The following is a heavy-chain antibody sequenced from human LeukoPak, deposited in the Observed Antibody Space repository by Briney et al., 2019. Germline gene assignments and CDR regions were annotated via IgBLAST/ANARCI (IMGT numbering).Heavy chain of an antibody. Sequence: SQTLSLTCAISGDSVPSNSTAWNWIRQSPSRGLEWLGRTYYRSKWYNDYTVSVKSRITFNPDTSKNQFSLQLNSVTPEDTAVYYCARKRLSSDSFDIWGQGTMVTVSS. J-gene: IGHJ3*02. V-gene: IGHV6-1*01. CDR2: TYYRSKWYN. CDR3: ARKRLSSDSFDI. CDR1: GDSVPSNSTA. D-gene: IGHD3-16*02.